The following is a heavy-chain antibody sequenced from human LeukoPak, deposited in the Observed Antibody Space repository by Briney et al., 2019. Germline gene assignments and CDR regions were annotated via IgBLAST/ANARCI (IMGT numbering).Heavy chain of an antibody. CDR1: GVSISSGDYY. D-gene: IGHD5-18*01. CDR3: ARDRGDSYGYNY. Sequence: SETLSLTCTVSGVSISSGDYYWSWIRQPPGKGLEWIGYIYYSGSTYYNPSLKSRVTISVDTSKNQFSLKLSSVTAADTAVYYCARDRGDSYGYNYWGQGTLVTVSS. CDR2: IYYSGST. V-gene: IGHV4-30-4*01. J-gene: IGHJ4*02.